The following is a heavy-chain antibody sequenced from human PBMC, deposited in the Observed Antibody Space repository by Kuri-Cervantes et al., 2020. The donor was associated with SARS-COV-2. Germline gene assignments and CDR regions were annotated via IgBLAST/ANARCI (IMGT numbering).Heavy chain of an antibody. CDR1: GGSISSGSYY. V-gene: IGHV4-61*09. D-gene: IGHD5-24*01. J-gene: IGHJ3*02. CDR2: IYTSGST. CDR3: ARDKFEMATMPDAFDI. Sequence: SETLSLTCTVSGGSISSGSYYWSWIRQPPGKGLEWIGYIYTSGSTNYNPSLKSRVTISVDRSKNQFSLKLSSVTAADTAVYYCARDKFEMATMPDAFDIWGQGTMVTVSS.